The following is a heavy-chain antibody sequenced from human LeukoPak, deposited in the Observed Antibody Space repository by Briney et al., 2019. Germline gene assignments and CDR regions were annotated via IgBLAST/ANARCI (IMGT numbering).Heavy chain of an antibody. V-gene: IGHV3-33*01. CDR1: GFTFGSYG. Sequence: GGSLRLSCAASGFTFGSYGMHWVRQAPGKGLEWVAVIWYDGSNKYYADSVKGRFTISRDNSKNTLYLQMNSLRAEDTAVYYCARDLESLYCSSTSCYDHYYYYGMDVWGQGTTVTVSS. J-gene: IGHJ6*02. CDR3: ARDLESLYCSSTSCYDHYYYYGMDV. D-gene: IGHD2-2*01. CDR2: IWYDGSNK.